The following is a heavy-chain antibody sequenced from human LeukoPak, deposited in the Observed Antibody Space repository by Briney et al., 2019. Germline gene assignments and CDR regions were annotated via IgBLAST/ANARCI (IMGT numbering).Heavy chain of an antibody. D-gene: IGHD3-16*01. CDR1: GFTFSSYD. V-gene: IGHV3-13*04. CDR3: AKKTWGSGLDV. Sequence: PGGSLRLSCAASGFTFSSYDMHWVRHATGKGVEWVSGIGTTAETHYADSVKGRFTISRENAKNSLYLQMNSLRAGDTAVYYCAKKTWGSGLDVWGQGTTVTVSS. CDR2: IGTTAET. J-gene: IGHJ6*02.